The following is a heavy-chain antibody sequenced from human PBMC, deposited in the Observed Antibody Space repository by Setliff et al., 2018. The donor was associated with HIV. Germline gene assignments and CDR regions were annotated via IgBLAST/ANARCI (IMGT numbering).Heavy chain of an antibody. D-gene: IGHD5-12*01. CDR1: GGSFSGYY. CDR2: INDSGST. V-gene: IGHV4-34*01. Sequence: PSETLSLTCAVYGGSFSGYYWTWIRQSPVKGLEWIGEINDSGSTNYNPSLKSRVTITVDTSKNQLSLKLSSVTAADTAVYYCVPREIRGYSGYDYHGGQGTLVTVSS. CDR3: VPREIRGYSGYDYH. J-gene: IGHJ4*02.